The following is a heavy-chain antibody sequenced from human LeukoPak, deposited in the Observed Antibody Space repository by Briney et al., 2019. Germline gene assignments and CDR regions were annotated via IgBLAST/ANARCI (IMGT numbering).Heavy chain of an antibody. J-gene: IGHJ6*02. Sequence: SETLSLTCTVSGGSISSYYWSWIRQPPGKGLEWIGYIYYSGSTNYNPSLKGRVTISVDTSKNQFSLKLSSVTAADTAVYYCARHFSSGWTYYYYGMDVWGQGTTVTVSS. D-gene: IGHD6-19*01. V-gene: IGHV4-59*08. CDR1: GGSISSYY. CDR2: IYYSGST. CDR3: ARHFSSGWTYYYYGMDV.